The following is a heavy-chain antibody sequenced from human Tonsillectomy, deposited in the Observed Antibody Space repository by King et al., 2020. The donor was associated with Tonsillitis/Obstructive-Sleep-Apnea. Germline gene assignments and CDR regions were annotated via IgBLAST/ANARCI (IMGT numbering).Heavy chain of an antibody. J-gene: IGHJ5*02. D-gene: IGHD3-3*01. CDR2: INPNSGGT. V-gene: IGHV1-2*06. CDR3: ARGYRITIFGEVINNWFDP. CDR1: GYTFTGYY. Sequence: GQLVQSGAEVKKPGASVNISCKASGYTFTGYYMHWIRQAPGQGPEWMGRINPNSGGTNYAPKFQGRVTRTRDTSVNTAYMALSRLRSDDTAVYYCARGYRITIFGEVINNWFDPWGQGTLVTVSS.